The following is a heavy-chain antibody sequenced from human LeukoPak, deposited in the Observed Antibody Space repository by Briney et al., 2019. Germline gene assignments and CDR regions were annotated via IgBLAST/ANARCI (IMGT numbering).Heavy chain of an antibody. J-gene: IGHJ4*02. D-gene: IGHD1-1*01. Sequence: SETLSLTCTVSGDFTTAYYWSWIRQAPGKGLEWIGYVYYSGKTEYNPSLRSRVTISLEMSNHQFSLKLTSVTAADTAVYYCASNTGTVFDNWGQGALVTVSS. CDR3: ASNTGTVFDN. CDR2: VYYSGKT. V-gene: IGHV4-59*01. CDR1: GDFTTAYY.